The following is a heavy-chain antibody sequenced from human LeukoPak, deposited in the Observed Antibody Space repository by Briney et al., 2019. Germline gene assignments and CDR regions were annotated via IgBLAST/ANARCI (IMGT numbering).Heavy chain of an antibody. V-gene: IGHV3-74*01. J-gene: IGHJ4*02. Sequence: GGSLRLSCAASGFTVSSNCMSWVRQAPGKGLVWVSRINSDGSSTSYADSVKGRFTISRDNAKNTLYLEMNSLRAEDTAVYYCARDGDSSGYYVNFDYWGQGTLVTVSS. CDR1: GFTVSSNC. CDR2: INSDGSST. CDR3: ARDGDSSGYYVNFDY. D-gene: IGHD3-22*01.